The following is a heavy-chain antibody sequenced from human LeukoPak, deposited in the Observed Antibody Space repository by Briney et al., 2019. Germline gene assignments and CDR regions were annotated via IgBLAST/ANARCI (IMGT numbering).Heavy chain of an antibody. D-gene: IGHD4-23*01. CDR1: GFTFSSYS. CDR2: IDGTGVTT. CDR3: ARRTTVLTPAPFDY. V-gene: IGHV3-23*01. J-gene: IGHJ4*02. Sequence: GGSLRLSCAASGFTFSSYSMSWVRQAPGKGLEWVSAIDGTGVTTRYADSVKGRFTVSRDNSKNTLYLQMHSLRAEDMAVYYCARRTTVLTPAPFDYWGQGTLVTVSS.